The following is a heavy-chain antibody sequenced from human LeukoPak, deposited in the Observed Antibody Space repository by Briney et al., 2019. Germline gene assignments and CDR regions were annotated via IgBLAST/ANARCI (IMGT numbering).Heavy chain of an antibody. CDR2: IYYSGST. J-gene: IGHJ4*02. D-gene: IGHD6-6*01. CDR3: ARHGGAALFPPDY. CDR1: GGSIGSSTYY. V-gene: IGHV4-39*01. Sequence: SETLSLTCSVSGGSIGSSTYYWGWIRQPPGKGLEWIGSIYYSGSTYYNPSLRSRVTISVDTSKNQFSLKLSSVTAADTAVYYCARHGGAALFPPDYWGQGTLVTVSS.